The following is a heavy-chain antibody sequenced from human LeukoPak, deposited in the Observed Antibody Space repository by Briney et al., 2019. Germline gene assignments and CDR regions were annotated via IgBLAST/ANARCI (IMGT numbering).Heavy chain of an antibody. J-gene: IGHJ6*02. CDR3: AKGGEYCSGGSCYHWGGMDYYYGMDV. D-gene: IGHD2-15*01. CDR1: GFTFSDYY. V-gene: IGHV3-23*01. CDR2: ISGSGGST. Sequence: GGSLRLSCAASGFTFSDYYMSWIRQAPGKGLEWVSAISGSGGSTYYADSVKGRFTISRDNSKNTLYLQMNSLRAEDTAVYYCAKGGEYCSGGSCYHWGGMDYYYGMDVWGQGTTVTVSS.